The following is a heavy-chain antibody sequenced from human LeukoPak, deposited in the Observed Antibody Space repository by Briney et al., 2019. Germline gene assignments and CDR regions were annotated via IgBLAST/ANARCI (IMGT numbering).Heavy chain of an antibody. D-gene: IGHD2-2*01. CDR2: ISAYNGNT. Sequence: GASVKVSCKTSGYTFSNFGIIWVRQAPGQGLEWMGWISAYNGNTNYAQKLQGRVTMTTDTSTSTAYMELRSLRSDDTAVYYCARDLGYCSSTSCPPPYWGQGTLVTVSS. J-gene: IGHJ4*02. CDR3: ARDLGYCSSTSCPPPY. V-gene: IGHV1-18*01. CDR1: GYTFSNFG.